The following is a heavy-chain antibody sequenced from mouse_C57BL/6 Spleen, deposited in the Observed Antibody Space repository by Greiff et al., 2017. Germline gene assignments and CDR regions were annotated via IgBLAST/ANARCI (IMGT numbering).Heavy chain of an antibody. CDR1: GYTFTNYW. CDR2: IYPGGGYT. Sequence: VQLKESGAELVRPGTSVKMSCKVSGYTFTNYWIGWAKQRPGHGLEWIGDIYPGGGYTNYNEKFKGKATLTADKSSSTAYMQFSSLTSEDSAIXYCAREENYGSSYDWYFDVWGTGTTVTVSS. CDR3: AREENYGSSYDWYFDV. D-gene: IGHD1-1*01. V-gene: IGHV1-63*01. J-gene: IGHJ1*03.